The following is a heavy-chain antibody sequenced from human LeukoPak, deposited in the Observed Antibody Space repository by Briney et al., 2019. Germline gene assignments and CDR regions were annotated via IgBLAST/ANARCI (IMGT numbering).Heavy chain of an antibody. CDR2: ISSSSSTI. V-gene: IGHV3-48*01. CDR1: GFTFSSYS. D-gene: IGHD2-2*01. J-gene: IGHJ5*02. Sequence: PGGSLRLSCAASGFTFSSYSMNWVRQAPGKGLEWVSYISSSSSTIYYADSVKGRFTISRDNAKNSLYLQMNSLRAEDTAVYYCARDLCSSTSCYAGWFDPWGQGTLVTVSS. CDR3: ARDLCSSTSCYAGWFDP.